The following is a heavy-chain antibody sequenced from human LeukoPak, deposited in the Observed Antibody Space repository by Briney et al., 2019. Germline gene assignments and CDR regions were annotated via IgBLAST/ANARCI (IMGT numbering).Heavy chain of an antibody. D-gene: IGHD2/OR15-2a*01. J-gene: IGHJ3*02. V-gene: IGHV1-2*02. Sequence: ASVKVSCKASGYTFTDYYLHWVRQAPGQGLEWMGWLNPNSGGTNFAQNFQGRVTMTRDTSITTAYMELSTLRSDDTAVYYCARYCPTSCNAGDTFDIWGQGTVVTASS. CDR2: LNPNSGGT. CDR3: ARYCPTSCNAGDTFDI. CDR1: GYTFTDYY.